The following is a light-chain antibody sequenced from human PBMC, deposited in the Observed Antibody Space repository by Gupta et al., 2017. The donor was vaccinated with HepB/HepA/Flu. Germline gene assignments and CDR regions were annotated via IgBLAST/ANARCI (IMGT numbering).Light chain of an antibody. J-gene: IGKJ1*01. CDR2: GAS. CDR3: QQDNNWPWT. CDR1: QSVHIN. V-gene: IGKV3-15*01. Sequence: EIVMTQSPATLSVSPGERVALFCRASQSVHINLAWIQQKPGQAPRVLFYGASTRATGVPARFIGSGSRTEFTLTITILQSEDVAVYCCQQDNNWPWTFVPGTKVEI.